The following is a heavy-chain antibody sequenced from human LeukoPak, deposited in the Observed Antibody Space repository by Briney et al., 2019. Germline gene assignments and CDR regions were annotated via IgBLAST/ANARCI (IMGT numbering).Heavy chain of an antibody. CDR3: ARGADYDFWSGYYWEWFDP. Sequence: SQTLSLTCTVSGGSTSSGSYYWSWIRQPPGKGLEWIGEINHSGSTNYNPSLKSRVTISVDTSKNQFSLKLSSVTAADTAVYYCARGADYDFWSGYYWEWFDPWGQGTLVTVSS. CDR1: GGSTSSGSYY. D-gene: IGHD3-3*01. J-gene: IGHJ5*02. V-gene: IGHV4-39*07. CDR2: INHSGST.